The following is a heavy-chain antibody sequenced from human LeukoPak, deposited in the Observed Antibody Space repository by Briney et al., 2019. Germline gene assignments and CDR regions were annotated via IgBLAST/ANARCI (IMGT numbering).Heavy chain of an antibody. Sequence: VKVSCKVSGYTLTELSMHWVRQAPGKGLEWMGGFDPEDGETIYAQKFQGRVTMTEDTSTDTAYMELNSLRSDDTAVYYCARTLAGPFSGIAGTLGWFDPWGQGTLVTVSS. CDR2: FDPEDGET. J-gene: IGHJ5*02. V-gene: IGHV1-24*01. D-gene: IGHD6-13*01. CDR1: GYTLTELS. CDR3: ARTLAGPFSGIAGTLGWFDP.